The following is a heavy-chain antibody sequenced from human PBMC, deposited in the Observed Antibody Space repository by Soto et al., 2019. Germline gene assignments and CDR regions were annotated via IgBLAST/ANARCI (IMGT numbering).Heavy chain of an antibody. J-gene: IGHJ4*02. CDR2: ISSSSRTI. CDR1: GFSFSDSG. Sequence: GGSLRLSCEAPGFSFSDSGMNWVRRAPGKGLEWISYISSSSRTIYYAASVEGRFTVSRDNVKNSVHLQMNSLRAEDTGVYFCARTRMEWALYFDNWGLGTLVTVSS. CDR3: ARTRMEWALYFDN. D-gene: IGHD3-3*01. V-gene: IGHV3-48*01.